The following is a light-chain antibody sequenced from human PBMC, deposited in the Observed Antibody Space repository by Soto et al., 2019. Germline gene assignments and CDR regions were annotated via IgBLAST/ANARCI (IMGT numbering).Light chain of an antibody. J-gene: IGLJ2*01. CDR1: SGHITYI. Sequence: QPVLTQSSSASASLGSSVKLTCTLSSGHITYIIAWHQQQPGKAPRYLMKLEGSGSYNKGSGIPDRFSGSSSGADRYLTTSHHQFEDEADYYCETWDTNVVVFGGGTKVTVL. CDR3: ETWDTNVVV. V-gene: IGLV4-60*02. CDR2: LEGSGSY.